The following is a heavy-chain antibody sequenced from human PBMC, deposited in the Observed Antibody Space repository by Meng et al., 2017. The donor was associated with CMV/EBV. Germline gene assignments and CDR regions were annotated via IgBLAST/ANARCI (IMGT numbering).Heavy chain of an antibody. CDR3: ARQRSSGWLYYYYGMDV. Sequence: YWSWIRQPPGKGLEWIGEINHSGSTNYNPSLKSRVTISVDTSKNQFSLKLSSVTAADTAVYYCARQRSSGWLYYYYGMDVWGQGTTVTVSS. CDR2: INHSGST. CDR1: Y. J-gene: IGHJ6*02. V-gene: IGHV4-34*01. D-gene: IGHD6-19*01.